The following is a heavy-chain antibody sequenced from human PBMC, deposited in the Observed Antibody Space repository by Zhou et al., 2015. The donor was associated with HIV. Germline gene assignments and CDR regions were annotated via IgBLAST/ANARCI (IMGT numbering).Heavy chain of an antibody. J-gene: IGHJ2*01. CDR3: ARVYQDRSSSWLFWYFDL. D-gene: IGHD6-13*01. CDR1: GGTFSSYA. V-gene: IGHV1-69*12. Sequence: QVQLVQSGAEVKKPGSSVKVSCKASGGTFSSYAISWVRQAPGQGLEWMGGIIPIFGTANYAQKFQGRVTITADESTSTAYMELSSLRSEDTAVYYCARVYQDRSSSWLFWYFDLWGRGTLVTVSS. CDR2: IIPIFGTA.